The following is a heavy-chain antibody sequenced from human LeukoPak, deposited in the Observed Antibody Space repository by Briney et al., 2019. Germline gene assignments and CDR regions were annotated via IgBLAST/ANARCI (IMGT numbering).Heavy chain of an antibody. J-gene: IGHJ3*02. CDR3: ARLTGAFDI. D-gene: IGHD3-9*01. CDR1: GYILTNNW. Sequence: GESLKISCKISGYILTNNWIGWVRQVPGKGLEWMGIIYPGDSDTRYSPSFQGQVTISADKSISTAYLQWSSLKASDTAMYYCARLTGAFDIWGQGTMVSVSS. V-gene: IGHV5-51*03. CDR2: IYPGDSDT.